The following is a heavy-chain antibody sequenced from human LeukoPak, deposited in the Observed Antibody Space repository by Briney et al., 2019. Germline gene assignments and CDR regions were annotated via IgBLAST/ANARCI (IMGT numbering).Heavy chain of an antibody. CDR1: GGSFSGYY. CDR2: INHSGST. J-gene: IGHJ6*03. V-gene: IGHV4-34*01. CDR3: ARLPGYCSSTSCYTSPYYYYYYMDV. Sequence: PSETLSLTCAVYGGSFSGYYWCWIRQPPGKGLEWIGEINHSGSTNYNPSLKSRVTISVDTSKNQFSLKLSSVTAADTAVYYCARLPGYCSSTSCYTSPYYYYYYMDVWGKGTTVTVSS. D-gene: IGHD2-2*02.